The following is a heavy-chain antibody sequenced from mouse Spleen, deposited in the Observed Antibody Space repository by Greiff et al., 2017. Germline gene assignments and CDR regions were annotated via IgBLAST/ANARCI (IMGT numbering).Heavy chain of an antibody. CDR3: ARDIYGYWYFDV. CDR1: GFTFTDYY. CDR2: IRNKANGYTT. J-gene: IGHJ1*01. D-gene: IGHD1-1*01. Sequence: EVKLMESGGGLVQPGGSLRLSCATSGFTFTDYYMSWVRQPPGKALEWLGFIRNKANGYTTEYSASVKGRFTISRDNSQSILYLQMNTLRAEDSATYYCARDIYGYWYFDVWGAGTTVTVSS. V-gene: IGHV7-3*02.